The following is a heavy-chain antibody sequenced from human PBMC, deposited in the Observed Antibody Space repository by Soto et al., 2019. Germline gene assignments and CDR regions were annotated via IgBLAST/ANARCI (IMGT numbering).Heavy chain of an antibody. J-gene: IGHJ6*01. V-gene: IGHV1-69*12. CDR2: IIPIDATV. D-gene: IGHD3-10*01. CDR1: GGTFSNYA. CDR3: ARDLLGFGYTYGAV. Sequence: QVQLVQSGAEVKKPGSSVKVSCKASGGTFSNYALISCVRQAPGQGLEWMGGIIPIDATVNYAQQFQGRITITADESTTTAYMDLGSLRSADTAVYYCARDLLGFGYTYGAVWGQGTTVTVSS.